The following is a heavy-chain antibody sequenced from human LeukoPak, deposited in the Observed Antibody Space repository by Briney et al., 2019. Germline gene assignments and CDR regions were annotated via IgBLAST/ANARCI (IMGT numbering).Heavy chain of an antibody. V-gene: IGHV4-59*08. J-gene: IGHJ4*02. Sequence: SETLSLTCAVYGGSFSGYYWSWIRQPPGKGLEWIGYIYYSGSTNYNPSLKSRVTISVDTSKNQFSLKLSSVTAADRAVYYCARQRGAVVPAATYFDYWGQGTLVTVSS. CDR2: IYYSGST. D-gene: IGHD2-2*01. CDR1: GGSFSGYY. CDR3: ARQRGAVVPAATYFDY.